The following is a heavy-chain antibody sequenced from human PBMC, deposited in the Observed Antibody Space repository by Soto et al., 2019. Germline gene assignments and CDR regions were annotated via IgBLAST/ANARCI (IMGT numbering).Heavy chain of an antibody. CDR3: ARRGSGSYSAY. D-gene: IGHD1-26*01. CDR1: GFTFSSYA. CDR2: ISGSGGSM. J-gene: IGHJ4*02. Sequence: EVQLLESGGGLVQPGGSLRLSCAASGFTFSSYAMRWVRQAPGKGLEWVSAISGSGGSMYYADSVKGRSTISRDNSKNKLYLQVNRLRAEDTAVYYCARRGSGSYSAYWGQGTLVTVSS. V-gene: IGHV3-23*01.